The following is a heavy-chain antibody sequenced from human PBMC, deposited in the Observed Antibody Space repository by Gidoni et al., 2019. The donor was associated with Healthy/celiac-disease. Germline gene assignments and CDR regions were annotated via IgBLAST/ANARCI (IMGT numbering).Heavy chain of an antibody. CDR3: ARFQEGGEGLSNY. CDR2: ISSISSYI. V-gene: IGHV3-21*01. J-gene: IGHJ4*02. CDR1: GFTFSSYS. D-gene: IGHD3-16*02. Sequence: EVHLVESGGGLVKPGGSLRLSWAASGFTFSSYSLNWVRQAPGEGLEWVSSISSISSYIYYADSVKGRFTISRDNAKNSLYLQMNSLRAEDTAVYYCARFQEGGEGLSNYWGQGTLVTVSS.